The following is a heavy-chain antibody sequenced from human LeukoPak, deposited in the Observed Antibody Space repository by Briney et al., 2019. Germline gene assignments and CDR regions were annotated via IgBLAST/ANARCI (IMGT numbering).Heavy chain of an antibody. CDR2: TNHSGST. CDR3: ARSGSGYLRYYFDY. Sequence: SETLSLTCAVYGGSFSTNYWSWIRQPPGKGLEWTGETNHSGSTNYNPSLKSRVTISIDTSNNHLSLKLNSVTAADTAVYYCARSGSGYLRYYFDYWGQGTLVTVSS. J-gene: IGHJ4*02. D-gene: IGHD5-12*01. V-gene: IGHV4-34*01. CDR1: GGSFSTNY.